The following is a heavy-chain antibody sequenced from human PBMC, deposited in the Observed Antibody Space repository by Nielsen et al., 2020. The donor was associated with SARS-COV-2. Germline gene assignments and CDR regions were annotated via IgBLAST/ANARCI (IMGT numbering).Heavy chain of an antibody. CDR2: INPTSGDT. CDR3: ARAPFIDFWGANNWFDP. J-gene: IGHJ5*02. CDR1: GYTFTGYF. Sequence: ASVKVSCKASGYTFTGYFIHWVRQAPGQGLEWMGRINPTSGDTTYEQTFQGRVTMTRDTSISTAYMELSRLRSDDTAVYYCARAPFIDFWGANNWFDPWGQGTLVTVSS. D-gene: IGHD3-3*01. V-gene: IGHV1-2*06.